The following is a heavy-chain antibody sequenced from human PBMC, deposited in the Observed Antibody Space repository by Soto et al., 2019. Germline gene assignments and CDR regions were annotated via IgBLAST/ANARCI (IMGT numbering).Heavy chain of an antibody. J-gene: IGHJ4*02. CDR1: GFMFSAYA. Sequence: EVQVLESGGGLVQPGGSLRLSCAASGFMFSAYAMTWVRQAPGKGLEWVSDISGGGGSTYYADSVKGRFTISRDNSNNMVYLQMDNVRADDTAVYYCARQQGGSLSSLYFDYWGQGTLVTVSS. V-gene: IGHV3-23*01. CDR3: ARQQGGSLSSLYFDY. D-gene: IGHD2-15*01. CDR2: ISGGGGST.